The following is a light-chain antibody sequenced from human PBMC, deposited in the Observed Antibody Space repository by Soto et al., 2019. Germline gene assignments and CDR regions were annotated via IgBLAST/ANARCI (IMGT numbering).Light chain of an antibody. V-gene: IGLV7-43*01. CDR2: STT. J-gene: IGLJ1*01. CDR3: LLYYGGTQGV. CDR1: TGAVTSGYY. Sequence: QAVVTQEPSLTVSPGGTVTLTCGSSTGAVTSGYYPNWFQQNPGQAPRALIYSTTSKHPWTPARFSGSLLGGKAALTLSGVQPEDEAEYYCLLYYGGTQGVFGTGTKLTVL.